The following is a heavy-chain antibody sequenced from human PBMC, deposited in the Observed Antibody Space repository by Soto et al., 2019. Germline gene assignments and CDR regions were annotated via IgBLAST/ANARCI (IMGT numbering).Heavy chain of an antibody. D-gene: IGHD6-13*01. CDR1: GFTFSSYG. CDR2: ISYDGSNK. V-gene: IGHV3-30*03. Sequence: GGSLRLSCAASGFTFSSYGMHWVRQAPGKGLEWVAVISYDGSNKYYADSVKGRFTISRDNSKNTLYLQMNSLRAEDTAVYYCPTHSSSWSPNDVGWGQGTPAPVYS. J-gene: IGHJ4*02. CDR3: PTHSSSWSPNDVG.